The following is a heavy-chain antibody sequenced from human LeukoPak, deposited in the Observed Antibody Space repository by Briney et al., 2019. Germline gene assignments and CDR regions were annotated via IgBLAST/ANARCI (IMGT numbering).Heavy chain of an antibody. J-gene: IGHJ4*02. V-gene: IGHV4-4*07. CDR2: IYSSGSN. CDR3: AREPTSGREPTSGRPLDY. Sequence: SETLSLTCTVSGGSISGYFWSWIRQPAGKGLEWIGRIYSSGSNNYNPSLKSRVTMSLDTSKNHLSLNLSSVTAADTAVYYCAREPTSGREPTSGRPLDYWGQGTLVTVPS. D-gene: IGHD5-12*01. CDR1: GGSISGYF.